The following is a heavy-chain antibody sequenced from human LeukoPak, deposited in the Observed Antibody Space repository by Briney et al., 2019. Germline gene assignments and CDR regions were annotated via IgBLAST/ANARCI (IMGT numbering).Heavy chain of an antibody. CDR1: GFTFSSYG. J-gene: IGHJ4*02. CDR2: IWNDGSNK. V-gene: IGHV3-33*06. CDR3: AKGYSSGWSYYFDY. D-gene: IGHD6-19*01. Sequence: GRSLRPSCAAAGFTFSSYGMDWVRQAPGKWLEWVAVIWNDGSNKYYVDSVKGRFTISRDNSQKLLYLQMNSLRAEDTAVYYCAKGYSSGWSYYFDYWGQGTLVTVSS.